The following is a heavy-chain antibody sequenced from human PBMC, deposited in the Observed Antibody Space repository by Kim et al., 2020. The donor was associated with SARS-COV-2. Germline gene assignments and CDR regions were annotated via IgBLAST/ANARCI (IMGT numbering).Heavy chain of an antibody. V-gene: IGHV3-43D*03. J-gene: IGHJ4*02. D-gene: IGHD4-17*01. Sequence: GGSLRLSCAASGFTFDDYAMHWVRQAPGKGLEWVSLISWDGGSTYYADSVKGRFTISRDNSKNSLYLQMNSLRAEDTALYYCAKDINYGDEYYFDYWGQGTLVTVSS. CDR3: AKDINYGDEYYFDY. CDR2: ISWDGGST. CDR1: GFTFDDYA.